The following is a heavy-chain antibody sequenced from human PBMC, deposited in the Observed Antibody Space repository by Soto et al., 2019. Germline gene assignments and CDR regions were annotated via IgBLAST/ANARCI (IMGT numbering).Heavy chain of an antibody. V-gene: IGHV3-23*01. D-gene: IGHD3-3*01. CDR2: ISGSDGKT. CDR1: GFSFASFA. J-gene: IGHJ4*02. CDR3: AKWSYLDY. Sequence: GGSLRLSCTTSGFSFASFAMTWVRQAPGKGLEWVATISGSDGKTYYADSVKGRFSISRDTSRNTLYLQMNSLRADDTAIYYCAKWSYLDYWGQGTRVTSPQ.